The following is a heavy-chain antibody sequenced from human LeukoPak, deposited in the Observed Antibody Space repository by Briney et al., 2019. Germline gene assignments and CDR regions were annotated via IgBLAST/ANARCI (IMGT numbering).Heavy chain of an antibody. CDR2: INHSGST. CDR1: GGSFSGYY. V-gene: IGHV4-34*01. Sequence: SETLSLTCAVYGGSFSGYYWSWIRQPPGKGLEWIGEINHSGSTNYNPSLKSRVTISVDTSKNQFSLKLSSVTAADTAEYYCARGLAVAGMALDAFDIWGQGTMVTVSS. D-gene: IGHD6-19*01. CDR3: ARGLAVAGMALDAFDI. J-gene: IGHJ3*02.